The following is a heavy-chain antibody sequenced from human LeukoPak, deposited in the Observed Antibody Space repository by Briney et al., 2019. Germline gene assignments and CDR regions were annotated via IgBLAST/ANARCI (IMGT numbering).Heavy chain of an antibody. Sequence: SETLSLTFAVYGGFFSEYYWSRIRTPPAKGLVLIGEINQSGSTNYNPSLKSRVTISVDTSKNQCSLKMSSVTDADTAVYYCAREVAAAATALGYWGQGTLVTVSS. V-gene: IGHV4-34*09. CDR2: INQSGST. CDR3: AREVAAAATALGY. D-gene: IGHD6-13*01. CDR1: GGFFSEYY. J-gene: IGHJ4*02.